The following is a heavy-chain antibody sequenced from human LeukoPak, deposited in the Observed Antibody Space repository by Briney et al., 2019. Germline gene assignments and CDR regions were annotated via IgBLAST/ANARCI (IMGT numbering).Heavy chain of an antibody. CDR2: IIPIFGTA. CDR1: GGTISSYA. J-gene: IGHJ4*02. V-gene: IGHV1-69*01. Sequence: ASVKVSFKASGGTISSYAISWVRQAPGQGLEWMGGIIPIFGTANYAQKFQGRVTITADESTSTAYMELSSLRSEDTAVYYCARDYDSSGYYSNWGQGTLVTVSS. CDR3: ARDYDSSGYYSN. D-gene: IGHD3-22*01.